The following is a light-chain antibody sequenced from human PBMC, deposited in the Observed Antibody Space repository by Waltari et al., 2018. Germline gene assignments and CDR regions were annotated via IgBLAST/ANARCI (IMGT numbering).Light chain of an antibody. CDR1: QDIKDY. CDR2: DAS. V-gene: IGKV1-33*01. Sequence: DIQLTQSPSSLSASVGDRVTITCQASQDIKDYLNWYQQKPGKAPNLLIYDASNLETGVPSRFSGSGSGTNFSFTISSLQPEDFATYFCQQFDDLPLTFGPGTKVDVK. J-gene: IGKJ3*01. CDR3: QQFDDLPLT.